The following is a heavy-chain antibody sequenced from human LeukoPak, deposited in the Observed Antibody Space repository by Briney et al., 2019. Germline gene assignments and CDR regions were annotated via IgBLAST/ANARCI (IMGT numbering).Heavy chain of an antibody. J-gene: IGHJ4*02. V-gene: IGHV4-39*07. CDR1: GGFLSSGSYF. CDR2: IYHSGST. CDR3: AREDQY. Sequence: SETLSLTCTVSGGFLSSGSYFWGWVRQDPGKGLEWIGEIYHSGSTNYNPSLKSRVTISVDKSKNQLSLKLSSVTAADTAVYYCAREDQYWGQGTLVTVSS.